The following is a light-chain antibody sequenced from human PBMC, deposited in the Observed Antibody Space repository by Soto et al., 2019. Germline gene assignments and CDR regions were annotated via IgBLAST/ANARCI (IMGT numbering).Light chain of an antibody. J-gene: IGKJ1*01. Sequence: IQLTQSPSSLSAYVGDRVTITCRASQTIMTYLNWYQLKPGKPPRLLIYAASSLQSGVPSRFSGSGSGTDFTLTISSLQPEDFATYSCQQSYNSPQTFGRGTKVDIK. V-gene: IGKV1-39*01. CDR2: AAS. CDR3: QQSYNSPQT. CDR1: QTIMTY.